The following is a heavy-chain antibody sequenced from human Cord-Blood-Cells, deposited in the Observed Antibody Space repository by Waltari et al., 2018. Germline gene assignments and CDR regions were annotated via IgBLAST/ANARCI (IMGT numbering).Heavy chain of an antibody. CDR3: ARAHKFGGVIVYFDY. CDR1: GGTFSSYA. J-gene: IGHJ4*02. CDR2: IIPTFGTA. Sequence: QVQLVQSGAEVKKPGSSVKVSCKASGGTFSSYAISWVRQAPGQGLEWMGGIIPTFGTANYAQKFQGTVTITADESTSTAYMELSSLSSADTAVYCCARAHKFGGVIVYFDYWGQGTLVTVSS. V-gene: IGHV1-69*01. D-gene: IGHD3-16*02.